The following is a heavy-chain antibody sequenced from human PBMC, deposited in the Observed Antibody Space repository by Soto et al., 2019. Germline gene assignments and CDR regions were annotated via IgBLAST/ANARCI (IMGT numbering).Heavy chain of an antibody. D-gene: IGHD6-19*01. J-gene: IGHJ5*02. CDR3: AHRRIAVAEDWFDP. Sequence: QITLKESGPTLVKPTQTLTLTCTFSGFSLSTSGVGVGWIRQPPGKALEWLALIYWDDDKRYSPSLKSRLTITKDTSKNQVVLTMTNMDPVDTATYYCAHRRIAVAEDWFDPWGQGTLVTVSS. CDR1: GFSLSTSGVG. V-gene: IGHV2-5*02. CDR2: IYWDDDK.